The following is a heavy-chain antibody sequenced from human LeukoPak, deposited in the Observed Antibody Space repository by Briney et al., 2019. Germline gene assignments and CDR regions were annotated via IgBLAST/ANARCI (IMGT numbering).Heavy chain of an antibody. D-gene: IGHD3-22*01. Sequence: PSETLSLTCTVSGGSISSGGYYWSWTRQHPGKGLEWIGYIYYSGSTYYNPSLKSRVTISVDTSKNQFSLKLSSVTAADTAVYYCAAAPTLLDSSGYFDYWGQGTLVTVSS. CDR1: GGSISSGGYY. J-gene: IGHJ4*02. CDR3: AAAPTLLDSSGYFDY. V-gene: IGHV4-31*03. CDR2: IYYSGST.